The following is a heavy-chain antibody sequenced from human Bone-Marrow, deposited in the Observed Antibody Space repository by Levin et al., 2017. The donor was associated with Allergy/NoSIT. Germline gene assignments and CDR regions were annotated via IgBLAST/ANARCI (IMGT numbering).Heavy chain of an antibody. CDR1: GFTFSSYG. CDR3: AKAGFGEPYGMDV. Sequence: SCAASGFTFSSYGMHWVRQAPGKGLEWVAVISYDGSNKYYADSVKGRFTISRDNSKNTLYLQMNSLRAEDTAVYYCAKAGFGEPYGMDVWGQGTTVTVSS. J-gene: IGHJ6*02. CDR2: ISYDGSNK. V-gene: IGHV3-30*18. D-gene: IGHD3-10*01.